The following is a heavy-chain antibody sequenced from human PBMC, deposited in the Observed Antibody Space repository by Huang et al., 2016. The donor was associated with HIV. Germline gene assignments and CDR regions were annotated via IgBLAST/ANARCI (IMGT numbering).Heavy chain of an antibody. J-gene: IGHJ6*02. D-gene: IGHD2-21*01. Sequence: QMHLQESGPGLVKPSETLSLTCPVSGESISSQSSYWGWIRQSPGRGLAWIGSMYYNVDPMYNPSLKSRVTISVDTSKNQFSLKMKSVTAADTAVYYCTRQRIAIYALDVWGQGTAVTVSS. V-gene: IGHV4-39*01. CDR3: TRQRIAIYALDV. CDR1: GESISSQSSY. CDR2: MYYNVDP.